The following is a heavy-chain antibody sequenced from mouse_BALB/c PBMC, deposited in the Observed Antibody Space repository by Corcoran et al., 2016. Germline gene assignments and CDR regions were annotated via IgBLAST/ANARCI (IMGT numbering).Heavy chain of an antibody. Sequence: DVQLQESGPGLVKPSQSLSLTCSVTGYSITSGYYWNWIRQFPGNKLEWMGYISYDGSNNYNPSLKNRISITRDTSKNQFSLKLNSVTTEDTATYDCASGRSYCDYWGQGTTLTVSS. CDR2: ISYDGSN. V-gene: IGHV3-6*02. J-gene: IGHJ2*01. CDR3: ASGRSYCDY. D-gene: IGHD1-1*01. CDR1: GYSITSGYY.